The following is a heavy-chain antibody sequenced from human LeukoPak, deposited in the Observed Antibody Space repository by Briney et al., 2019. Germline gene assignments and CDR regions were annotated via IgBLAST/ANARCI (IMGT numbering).Heavy chain of an antibody. CDR1: GGSISSSSYY. V-gene: IGHV4-39*07. D-gene: IGHD3-16*02. CDR3: ARVPSYDYVWGSYRYTEYYFDY. Sequence: SETLSLTCTVSGGSISSSSYYRGWIRQPPGTGLEWIGSIYYSGSTYYNPSLKSRVTISVDTSKNQFSLKLSSVTAADTAVYYCARVPSYDYVWGSYRYTEYYFDYWGQGTLVTVSS. J-gene: IGHJ4*02. CDR2: IYYSGST.